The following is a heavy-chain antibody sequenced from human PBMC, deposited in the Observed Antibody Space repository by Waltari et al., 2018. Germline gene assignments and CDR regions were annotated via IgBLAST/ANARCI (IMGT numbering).Heavy chain of an antibody. J-gene: IGHJ6*02. CDR3: ARVSDESSSNYYYYGMDV. CDR2: INAGNGNT. D-gene: IGHD6-13*01. Sequence: QVQPVQSGAEVKKPGASVKVSCKASGYTFTSYAMHWVRQAPGQRLEWMGWINAGNGNTKYSQKFQGRVTITRDTSASTAYMELSSLRSEDTAVYYCARVSDESSSNYYYYGMDVWGQGTTVTVSS. CDR1: GYTFTSYA. V-gene: IGHV1-3*01.